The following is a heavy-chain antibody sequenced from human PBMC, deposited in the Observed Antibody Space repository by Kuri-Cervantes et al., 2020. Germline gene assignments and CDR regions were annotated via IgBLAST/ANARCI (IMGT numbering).Heavy chain of an antibody. D-gene: IGHD6-19*01. Sequence: GGSLRLSCAASGFTFSSYSMNWVRQVPGKGLLWVSRISSDGSSTSYADSVKGRFTISRDNAKNTLSLQMNSLRAEDTAVYYCARVGGGGWAEIDYWGQGTLVTVSS. CDR3: ARVGGGGWAEIDY. CDR1: GFTFSSYS. J-gene: IGHJ4*02. CDR2: ISSDGSST. V-gene: IGHV3-74*01.